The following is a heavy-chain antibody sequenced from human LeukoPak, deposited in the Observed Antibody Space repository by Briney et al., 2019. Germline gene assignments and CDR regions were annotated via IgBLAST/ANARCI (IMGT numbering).Heavy chain of an antibody. D-gene: IGHD6-13*01. Sequence: GASVKVSCKASGYTFTSYYMHWVRQAPGQGLEWMGWINPNSGGTNYAQKFQGRVTMTRDTSISTAYMELSRLRSDDTAVYYCARGFSGSSWYSPHYWGQGTLVTVSS. CDR3: ARGFSGSSWYSPHY. J-gene: IGHJ4*02. CDR1: GYTFTSYY. V-gene: IGHV1-2*02. CDR2: INPNSGGT.